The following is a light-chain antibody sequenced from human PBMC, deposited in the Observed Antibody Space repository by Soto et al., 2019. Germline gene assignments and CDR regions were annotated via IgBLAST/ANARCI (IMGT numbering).Light chain of an antibody. V-gene: IGKV3-11*01. CDR1: QSVSSY. CDR2: DAS. CDR3: QQRSNWIT. J-gene: IGKJ5*01. Sequence: VLTQSPDTLSLSPGERATLSCRASQSVSSYLAWYQQKPGQAPRLLIYDASNRATGIPARFSGSGSGTDFTLTISSLEPEDFAVYYCQQRSNWITFGQGTRLEIK.